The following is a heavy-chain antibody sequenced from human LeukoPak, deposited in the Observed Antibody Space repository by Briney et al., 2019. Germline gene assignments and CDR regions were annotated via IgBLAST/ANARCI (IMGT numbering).Heavy chain of an antibody. J-gene: IGHJ4*02. CDR2: ISHTEGA. Sequence: PSETLSLTCVVSGGSIDDNYLWTWARQPPGKGLDWIGEISHTEGAKYCPSLEGRVSISMDRSKNLFSLMLRSVTAADTAVYFCARHYDFSSPYDNWGQGILVTVSS. V-gene: IGHV4/OR15-8*02. CDR1: GGSIDDNYL. CDR3: ARHYDFSSPYDN. D-gene: IGHD3-3*01.